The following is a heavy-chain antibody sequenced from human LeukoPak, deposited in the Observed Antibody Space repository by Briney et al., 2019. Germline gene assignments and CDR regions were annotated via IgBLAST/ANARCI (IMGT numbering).Heavy chain of an antibody. CDR2: IYYSGST. J-gene: IGHJ4*02. CDR1: GGSISSYY. Sequence: SETLSLTCTVSGGSISSYYWSWIRQPPGKGLEWIGYIYYSGSTNYNPSLKSRVTISVDTSKNQFSLKLSAVTAADTAVYYCARVHYGSGIDYWGQGTLVTVSS. D-gene: IGHD3-10*01. CDR3: ARVHYGSGIDY. V-gene: IGHV4-59*01.